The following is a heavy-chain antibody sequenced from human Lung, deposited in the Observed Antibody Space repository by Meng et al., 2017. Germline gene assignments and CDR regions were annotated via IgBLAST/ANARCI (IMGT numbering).Heavy chain of an antibody. Sequence: EVQVVVAGGGLVQTGGSMRFSFVGSGFTFSTHWMHWFRQAQGKGLEWVSRITGDGSSKIYADSVQGRFTMSRDNAKNTLYLQMNSLRAEDTAVYYCARGGVTTDDWGQGTLVTVSS. J-gene: IGHJ4*02. CDR2: ITGDGSSK. V-gene: IGHV3-74*01. D-gene: IGHD4-17*01. CDR3: ARGGVTTDD. CDR1: GFTFSTHW.